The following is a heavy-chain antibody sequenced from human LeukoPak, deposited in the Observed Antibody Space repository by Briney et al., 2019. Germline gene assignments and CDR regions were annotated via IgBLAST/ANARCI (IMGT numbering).Heavy chain of an antibody. V-gene: IGHV3-33*01. CDR1: GFTFISYG. CDR2: IWYGGSNK. CDR3: ARGYGDRLDCFDP. D-gene: IGHD4-17*01. J-gene: IGHJ5*02. Sequence: GGSLRLSCAACGFTFISYGIHWVRQAPGKGLEWVAVIWYGGSNKYYADSVKGRFTISRDNSKNTLYLQMNSLRAEDTAVYYCARGYGDRLDCFDPWGQGTLVTVSS.